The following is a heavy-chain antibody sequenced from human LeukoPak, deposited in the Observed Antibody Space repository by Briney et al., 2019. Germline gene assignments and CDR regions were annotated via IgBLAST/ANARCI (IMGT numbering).Heavy chain of an antibody. V-gene: IGHV4-34*01. CDR2: INHSGST. CDR3: ARASHDYGDYSHFDY. CDR1: GGSFSGYY. Sequence: ASETLSLTCAVYGGSFSGYYWSWIRQPPGKGLEWIGEINHSGSTNYNPSLKSRVTISVDKSKNQFSLKLSSVTAADTAVYYCARASHDYGDYSHFDYWGQGTLVTASS. J-gene: IGHJ4*02. D-gene: IGHD4-17*01.